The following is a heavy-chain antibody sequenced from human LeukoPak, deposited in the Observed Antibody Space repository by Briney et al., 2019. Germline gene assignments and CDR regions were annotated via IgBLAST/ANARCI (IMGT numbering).Heavy chain of an antibody. CDR3: AKRDSSSWYFAEYFQH. Sequence: GGSLRLSCAASGFTFSSYAMSWVRQAPGKGLEWVSAISGSGGSTYYADSVKGRFTISRDNSKNTLYLQMNSLRAEDTAVYYCAKRDSSSWYFAEYFQHWGQGTLVTVSS. J-gene: IGHJ1*01. CDR2: ISGSGGST. CDR1: GFTFSSYA. V-gene: IGHV3-23*01. D-gene: IGHD6-13*01.